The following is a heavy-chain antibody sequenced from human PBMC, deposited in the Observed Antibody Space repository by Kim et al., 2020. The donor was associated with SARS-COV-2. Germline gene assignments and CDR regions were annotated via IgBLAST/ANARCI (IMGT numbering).Heavy chain of an antibody. CDR2: ISGSGGST. Sequence: GGSLRLSCAASGFTFSSYAMSWVRQAPGKGLXWVSAISGSGGSTYYADSVKGRFXISRDXXKNTXXLQMNSLXXXDTXVXYXAKAEXXXHVXXXGQ. J-gene: IGHJ4*02. CDR1: GFTFSSYA. D-gene: IGHD3-10*02. V-gene: IGHV3-23*01. CDR3: AKAEXXXHVXX.